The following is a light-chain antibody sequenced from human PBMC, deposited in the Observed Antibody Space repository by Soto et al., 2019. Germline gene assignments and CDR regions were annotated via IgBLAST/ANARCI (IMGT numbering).Light chain of an antibody. Sequence: EIVMTQSPATLSVSPGERATLSCRASQSVSSNLAWYQQKPGQAPRLLIYGASTRATGIPARFSGSGSGTEFTLTFSSLQSEDVAVYYCQQYNNWPPWTLGQGTKVEIK. CDR2: GAS. CDR1: QSVSSN. J-gene: IGKJ1*01. V-gene: IGKV3-15*01. CDR3: QQYNNWPPWT.